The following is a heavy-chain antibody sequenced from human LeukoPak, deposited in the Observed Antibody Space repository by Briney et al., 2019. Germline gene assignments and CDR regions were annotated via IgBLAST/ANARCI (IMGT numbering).Heavy chain of an antibody. Sequence: SETLSPTCAVYGGSFSGYYWSWIRQPPGKGLEWIGEINHSGSTNYNPSLKSRVTISVDTSKNQFSLKLSSVTAADTAVYYCARDYYDSSGYGAFDIWGQGTMVTVSS. CDR3: ARDYYDSSGYGAFDI. V-gene: IGHV4-34*01. J-gene: IGHJ3*02. CDR1: GGSFSGYY. D-gene: IGHD3-22*01. CDR2: INHSGST.